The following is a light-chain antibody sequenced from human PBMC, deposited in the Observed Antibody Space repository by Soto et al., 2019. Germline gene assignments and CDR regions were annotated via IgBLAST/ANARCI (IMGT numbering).Light chain of an antibody. CDR1: SPNIGSNT. J-gene: IGLJ3*02. CDR3: AAWDDSLKGPV. V-gene: IGLV1-44*01. Sequence: QSVLTQPPSASGTPGQRVTISCSGSSPNIGSNTVNWYQHLPGTAPKLLIYYNDQRPSGVPDRFSGSKSGTSASLAISGLQSEDEADYYCAAWDDSLKGPVFGGGTKLTVL. CDR2: YND.